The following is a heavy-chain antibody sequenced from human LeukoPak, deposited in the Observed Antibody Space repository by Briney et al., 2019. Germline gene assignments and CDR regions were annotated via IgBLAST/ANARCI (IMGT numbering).Heavy chain of an antibody. V-gene: IGHV1-2*02. CDR2: INPNSGDT. Sequence: ASVKVSCKASGYTFTAYSMHWVRQAPGQGLEYMGWINPNSGDTNYAQKFQGRVTMTRDTSITTAYMELSRLTSDDTAVYYCASGYSDYADYYNYYMDVWGKGTTVTVSS. J-gene: IGHJ6*03. CDR1: GYTFTAYS. CDR3: ASGYSDYADYYNYYMDV. D-gene: IGHD4-11*01.